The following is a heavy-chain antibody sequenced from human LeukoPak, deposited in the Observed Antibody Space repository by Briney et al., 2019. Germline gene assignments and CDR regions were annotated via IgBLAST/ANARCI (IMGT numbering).Heavy chain of an antibody. V-gene: IGHV4-34*01. CDR3: ARKIGAATSWFDP. CDR2: INHSGST. J-gene: IGHJ5*02. CDR1: GGSFSGYY. Sequence: SETLSLTCAVYGGSFSGYYWSWIRLPPGKGLEWIGEINHSGSTNYNPSLKSRVTISVDTSKNQFSLKLSSVTAADTAVYYCARKIGAATSWFDPWGQGTLVTVSS. D-gene: IGHD2-15*01.